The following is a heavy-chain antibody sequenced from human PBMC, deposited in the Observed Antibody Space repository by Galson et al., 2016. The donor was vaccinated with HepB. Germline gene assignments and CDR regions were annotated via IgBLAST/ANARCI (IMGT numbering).Heavy chain of an antibody. V-gene: IGHV1-46*01. Sequence: ASGYAFTSFYIHWVRQAPGQGPEWMGVINPSGGSTTYAQKFQGRVTMTRDTSTGTVYMELSGLRSEDTAVYYCARDLFGVIVNGCFEYWGQGTLVTVSP. D-gene: IGHD3-3*01. CDR3: ARDLFGVIVNGCFEY. CDR1: GYAFTSFY. CDR2: INPSGGST. J-gene: IGHJ4*02.